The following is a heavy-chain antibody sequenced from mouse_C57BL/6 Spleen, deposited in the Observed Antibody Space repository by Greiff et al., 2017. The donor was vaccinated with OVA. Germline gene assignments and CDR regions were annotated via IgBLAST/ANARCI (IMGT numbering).Heavy chain of an antibody. CDR3: TIDYGKGY. D-gene: IGHD2-1*01. V-gene: IGHV14-4*01. Sequence: EVKLMESGAELVRPGASVKLSCTASGFNIKDDYMHWVKQRPEQGLEWIGWIDPENGDTEYASKFQGKATITADTSSNTASLQLSSLTSEDTAVYYCTIDYGKGYWGQGTTLTVSS. CDR1: GFNIKDDY. J-gene: IGHJ2*01. CDR2: IDPENGDT.